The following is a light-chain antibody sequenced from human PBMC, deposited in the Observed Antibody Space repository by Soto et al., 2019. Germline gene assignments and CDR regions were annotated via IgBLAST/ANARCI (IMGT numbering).Light chain of an antibody. Sequence: EIVLTQSPASLSVSPGERATLSCRASQSVRSKVAWYQQKPGQAPSLVIYGASSRATGIPDRFSGSGSGTDFTLTISRLEPEDFAVYYCQQYGSSPLFGQGTKVDIK. V-gene: IGKV3-20*01. CDR3: QQYGSSPL. CDR2: GAS. J-gene: IGKJ1*01. CDR1: QSVRSK.